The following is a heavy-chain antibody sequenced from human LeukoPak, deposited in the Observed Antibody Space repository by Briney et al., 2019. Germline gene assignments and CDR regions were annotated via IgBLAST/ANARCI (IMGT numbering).Heavy chain of an antibody. V-gene: IGHV4-34*01. D-gene: IGHD6-6*01. Sequence: PSETLSFTCAVYGGSFSGYYWSWIRQPPGKGLEWIGEINHSGSTNYNPSLKSRVTISVDTSKNQFSLKLSSVTAADTAVYYCARPSIAARRSAFDIWGQGTMVTVSS. CDR1: GGSFSGYY. CDR3: ARPSIAARRSAFDI. CDR2: INHSGST. J-gene: IGHJ3*02.